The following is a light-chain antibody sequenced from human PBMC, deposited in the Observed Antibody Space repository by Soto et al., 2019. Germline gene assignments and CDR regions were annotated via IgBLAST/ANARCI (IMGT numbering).Light chain of an antibody. V-gene: IGLV2-14*03. CDR3: YSWNSNSDTHYV. Sequence: QSALTQPASVSGSPGQSITISCTGTSSDIGASSYVSWYQQHPGQAPKLMISDVNNRPSGISDRFSGSKSGNTASLTISGLQAEAEADYYCYSWNSNSDTHYVFGTGTKLTVL. CDR2: DVN. CDR1: SSDIGASSY. J-gene: IGLJ1*01.